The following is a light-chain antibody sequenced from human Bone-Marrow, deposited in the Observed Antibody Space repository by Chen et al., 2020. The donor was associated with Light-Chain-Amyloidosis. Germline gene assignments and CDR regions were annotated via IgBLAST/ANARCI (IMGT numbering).Light chain of an antibody. J-gene: IGLJ2*01. Sequence: SYELTQPPSVSVSPGQTARITCSGDDLPTKYAYWYQQKPGQAPVLVIHRDTERPSGISERFSGDSAGTTATVTNSGVQAEDEADYHCQSADSSGTYEVIFGGGTKLTVL. CDR1: DLPTKY. CDR3: QSADSSGTYEVI. CDR2: RDT. V-gene: IGLV3-25*03.